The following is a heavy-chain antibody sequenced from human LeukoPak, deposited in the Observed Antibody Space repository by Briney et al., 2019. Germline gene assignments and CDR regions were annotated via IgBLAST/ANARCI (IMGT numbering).Heavy chain of an antibody. Sequence: ASVKVSCKASGYTFSDYYMHWVRQAPGQGLEWMGWINPNSGGTNYAQKFQGRVTMTRDTSISTAYMELSRLRSDDTAVYYCARGGIAARPAYYYYYYMDVWGKGTTVTVSS. CDR2: INPNSGGT. V-gene: IGHV1-2*02. J-gene: IGHJ6*03. CDR3: ARGGIAARPAYYYYYYMDV. CDR1: GYTFSDYY. D-gene: IGHD6-6*01.